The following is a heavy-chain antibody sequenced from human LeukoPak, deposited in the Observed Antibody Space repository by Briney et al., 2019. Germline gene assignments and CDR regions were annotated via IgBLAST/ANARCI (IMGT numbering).Heavy chain of an antibody. CDR1: GFTFSSYA. CDR3: AKDQFRVRINWFDP. V-gene: IGHV3-23*01. CDR2: IIGSGGST. Sequence: PGGSLRPSCAASGFTFSSYAMSWVRQAPGKGLEWVSGIIGSGGSTYYADSVKGRFTISRDNSKNTLYLQMNSLRAEDTAVYYCAKDQFRVRINWFDPWGQGTLVTVSS. D-gene: IGHD3-10*01. J-gene: IGHJ5*02.